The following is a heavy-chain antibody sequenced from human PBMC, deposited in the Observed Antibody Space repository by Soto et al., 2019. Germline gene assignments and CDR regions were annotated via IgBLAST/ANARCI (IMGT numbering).Heavy chain of an antibody. V-gene: IGHV3-21*01. Sequence: GRSLRLSCAASGFTFNSYSVNWVRQAPGKGLEWVASISSGSVYIDFADSVKGRFTISRDDVTNSVSLQMDSLRVEDTGIYYCARYDAFKAFDLWGQGTMVTVSS. CDR1: GFTFNSYS. CDR2: ISSGSVYI. J-gene: IGHJ3*01. CDR3: ARYDAFKAFDL. D-gene: IGHD1-1*01.